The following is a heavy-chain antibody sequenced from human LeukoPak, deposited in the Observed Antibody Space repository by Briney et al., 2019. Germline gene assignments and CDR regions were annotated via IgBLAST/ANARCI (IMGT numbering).Heavy chain of an antibody. CDR1: GGSVSSDSYF. D-gene: IGHD3-10*01. CDR3: ARGPRPDLYYYGSGAQLDY. Sequence: PSETLSLTCTVSGGSVSSDSYFWTWIRQPPGKGLEWIGYIYYSGSTNYNPSLKSRVTISLDTSKNQFSLKLSSVTAADTAVYYCARGPRPDLYYYGSGAQLDYWGQGTLVTVSS. CDR2: IYYSGST. V-gene: IGHV4-61*01. J-gene: IGHJ4*02.